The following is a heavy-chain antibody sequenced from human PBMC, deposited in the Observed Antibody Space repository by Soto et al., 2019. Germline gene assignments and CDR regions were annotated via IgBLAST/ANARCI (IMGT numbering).Heavy chain of an antibody. CDR1: GGSIGSGDYY. CDR3: VVGTTSGDAFDI. V-gene: IGHV4-31*03. D-gene: IGHD1-1*01. Sequence: SENLSLTCTVSGGSIGSGDYYWSWIRQLPGKGPEWIGYIYYGGSTQYNPSLKSRLMQSIDASNNQLSLKLNSVTAADTAVYYCVVGTTSGDAFDIWGQGTMVTVSS. CDR2: IYYGGST. J-gene: IGHJ3*02.